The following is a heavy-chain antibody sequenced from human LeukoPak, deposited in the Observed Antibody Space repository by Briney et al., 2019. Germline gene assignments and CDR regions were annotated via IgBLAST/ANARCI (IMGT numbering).Heavy chain of an antibody. V-gene: IGHV3-21*06. J-gene: IGHJ5*02. Sequence: GGSLRLSCAASGFTFSTYSMNWVRQAPGKGLEWVSSISTTRNYIFYADSVKGRFTISRDNAKNSLYLQMNSLRAEDTAVYYCARGIYGSGSSRFDPWGQGTLVTVSS. CDR3: ARGIYGSGSSRFDP. CDR2: ISTTRNYI. D-gene: IGHD3-10*01. CDR1: GFTFSTYS.